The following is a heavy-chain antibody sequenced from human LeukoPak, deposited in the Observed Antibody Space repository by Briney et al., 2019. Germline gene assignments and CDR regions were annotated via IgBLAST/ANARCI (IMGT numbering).Heavy chain of an antibody. Sequence: ASVKVSCKASGYTFTSYYLHWVRQAPGQGLEWMGIINTSGGSRSYAQKFQGRVTMTRDTSTSTAYMELRSLRSDDTAVYYCAREGPQTLGASDYWGQGTLVTVSS. CDR3: AREGPQTLGASDY. CDR1: GYTFTSYY. CDR2: INTSGGSR. V-gene: IGHV1-46*01. D-gene: IGHD1-26*01. J-gene: IGHJ4*02.